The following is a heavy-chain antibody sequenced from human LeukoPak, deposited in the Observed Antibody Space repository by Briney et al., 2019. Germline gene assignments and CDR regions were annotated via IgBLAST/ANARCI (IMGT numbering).Heavy chain of an antibody. V-gene: IGHV3-64*02. CDR2: ISYKNGKT. Sequence: GGSLRLSCAASGFTFSRYSMHWVRQAPGKGLEYVSAISYKNGKTYYTDSVKGRFTISRDNSKKTLYLQMGSLGTEDMAVYYCARLKRGIGAAGTSLRGWFDPWGQGTLVTVSS. CDR3: ARLKRGIGAAGTSLRGWFDP. CDR1: GFTFSRYS. J-gene: IGHJ5*02. D-gene: IGHD6-13*01.